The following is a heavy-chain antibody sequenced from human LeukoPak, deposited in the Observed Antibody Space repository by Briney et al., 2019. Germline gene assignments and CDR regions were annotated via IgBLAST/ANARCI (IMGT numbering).Heavy chain of an antibody. V-gene: IGHV3-33*01. J-gene: IGHJ3*02. CDR1: GFTFSSYG. Sequence: GGSLSLSCAASGFTFSSYGMHWVRQAPGKGLEWVAVIWYDGSNKYYADSVKGRFTISRDNSKNTLYLQMNSLRAEDTAVYYCARAKWRGSGSYSGDAFDIWGQGTMVTVSS. CDR3: ARAKWRGSGSYSGDAFDI. CDR2: IWYDGSNK. D-gene: IGHD3-10*01.